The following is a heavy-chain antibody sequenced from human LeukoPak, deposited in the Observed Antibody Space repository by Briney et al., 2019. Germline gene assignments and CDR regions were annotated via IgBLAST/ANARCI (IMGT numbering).Heavy chain of an antibody. Sequence: GGSLRLSCAASGFTVSSNYMSWVRQATGKGLEWVSVLYSGGHTNYADSVKGRFTVSRDNSKNTLYLQMNSLRADDTAVYYCVREGGKTFDYWGQGTLVTVSS. CDR1: GFTVSSNY. J-gene: IGHJ4*02. CDR2: LYSGGHT. V-gene: IGHV3-53*01. CDR3: VREGGKTFDY.